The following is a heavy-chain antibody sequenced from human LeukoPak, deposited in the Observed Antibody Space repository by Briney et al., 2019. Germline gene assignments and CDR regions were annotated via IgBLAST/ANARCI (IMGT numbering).Heavy chain of an antibody. J-gene: IGHJ4*02. CDR2: MNPNSGNT. CDR1: GYTFTSYD. Sequence: ASVKVSCKASGYTFTSYDINWVRQATGQGLEWMGWMNPNSGNTGYAQKFQGRVTMTRNTSISTAYTELSSLRSEDTAVYYCARRPAAAGTRKKRGLDYWGQGTLVTVSS. CDR3: ARRPAAAGTRKKRGLDY. D-gene: IGHD6-13*01. V-gene: IGHV1-8*01.